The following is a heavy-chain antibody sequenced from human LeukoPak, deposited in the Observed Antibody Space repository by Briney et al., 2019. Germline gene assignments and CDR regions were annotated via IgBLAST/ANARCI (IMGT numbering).Heavy chain of an antibody. CDR3: ASESPRNDAFDI. Sequence: GGSLRLSCAASGFTVSSNYMSWVRQAPGKGLEWVSVIYSGGSTYYADSVKGRFTISRDNSKNTLYLQMNSLRAEDTAVYYCASESPRNDAFDIWGQATMVTVSS. CDR1: GFTVSSNY. CDR2: IYSGGST. V-gene: IGHV3-53*01. J-gene: IGHJ3*02.